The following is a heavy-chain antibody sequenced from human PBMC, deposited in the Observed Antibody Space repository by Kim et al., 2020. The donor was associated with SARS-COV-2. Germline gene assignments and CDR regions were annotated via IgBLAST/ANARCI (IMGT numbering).Heavy chain of an antibody. J-gene: IGHJ4*02. Sequence: VKGRFTISRDNSKNTLYLQMNSLRAEDTAVYYCATTGYSSGWYGSSYFDYWGQGTLVTVSS. V-gene: IGHV3-23*03. D-gene: IGHD6-19*01. CDR3: ATTGYSSGWYGSSYFDY.